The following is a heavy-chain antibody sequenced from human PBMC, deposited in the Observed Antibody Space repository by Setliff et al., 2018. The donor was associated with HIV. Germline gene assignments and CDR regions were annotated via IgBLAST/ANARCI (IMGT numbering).Heavy chain of an antibody. CDR1: GASISSYY. V-gene: IGHV4-59*08. D-gene: IGHD3-22*01. CDR2: IHYTGNT. CDR3: ARHWNYDTGLDPFDI. J-gene: IGHJ3*02. Sequence: SETLSLTCTVSGASISSYYWSWIRQPPGKGLEWIGFIHYTGNTNYNPSLKSRVTMSTDTSKNQLSLKLNSVTAADTAVYYCARHWNYDTGLDPFDIWARGQWSPSPQ.